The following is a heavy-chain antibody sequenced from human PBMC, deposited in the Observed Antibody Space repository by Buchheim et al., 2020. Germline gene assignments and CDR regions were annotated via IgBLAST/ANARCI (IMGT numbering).Heavy chain of an antibody. V-gene: IGHV3-30-3*01. D-gene: IGHD3-10*01. CDR2: ISYDGSNK. CDR1: GFTFSSYA. CDR3: ARGESQLLWFGAPPNWFDP. J-gene: IGHJ5*02. Sequence: QVQLVESGGGVVQPGRSLRLSCAASGFTFSSYAMHWVRQAQGKGLEWVAVISYDGSNKYYADSVKGRITISRANSKNTLYLQMNSLRAEDTAVYYCARGESQLLWFGAPPNWFDPWGQGTL.